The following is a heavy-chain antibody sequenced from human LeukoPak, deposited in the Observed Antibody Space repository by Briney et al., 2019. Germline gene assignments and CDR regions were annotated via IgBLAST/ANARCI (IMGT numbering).Heavy chain of an antibody. Sequence: PSQTLSLTCTVSGGSISSGSYYWSWIRQPAGKGLEWTGRIYTSGSTNYNPSLKSRVTISVDTSKNQFSLKLSSVTAADTAVYYCARGKVVAADFDYWGQGTLVTVSS. V-gene: IGHV4-61*02. D-gene: IGHD2-15*01. J-gene: IGHJ4*02. CDR2: IYTSGST. CDR3: ARGKVVAADFDY. CDR1: GGSISSGSYY.